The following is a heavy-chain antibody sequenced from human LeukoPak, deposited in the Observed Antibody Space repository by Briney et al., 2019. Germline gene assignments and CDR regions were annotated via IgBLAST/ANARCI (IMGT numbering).Heavy chain of an antibody. CDR2: IKQEGREK. V-gene: IGHV3-7*01. J-gene: IGHJ4*02. D-gene: IGHD1-26*01. CDR1: GFTFSSYW. Sequence: PGGSLRLSCGVSGFTFSSYWMSWVRQAPGKGVEWVANIKQEGREKYYVDSVKGRFTMSRDNAKNSLYLQMNSLRAEDTAVYYCARVQWELRGVGSYFEYWGQGALVTVSS. CDR3: ARVQWELRGVGSYFEY.